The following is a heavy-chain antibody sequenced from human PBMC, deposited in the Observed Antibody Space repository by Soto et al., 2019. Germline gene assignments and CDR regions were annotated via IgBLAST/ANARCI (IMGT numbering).Heavy chain of an antibody. CDR1: GYTFTSYG. V-gene: IGHV1-18*01. CDR3: ARDDEGGSDCDLGY. D-gene: IGHD1-26*01. J-gene: IGHJ4*02. CDR2: ISAYNGNT. Sequence: ASVKVSCKTSGYTFTSYGISWVRQAPGQGLEWMGWISAYNGNTNYAQKLQGRVTMTTDTSTSTAYMELNSLSVEDTAVYYCARDDEGGSDCDLGYWGQGALVTVSS.